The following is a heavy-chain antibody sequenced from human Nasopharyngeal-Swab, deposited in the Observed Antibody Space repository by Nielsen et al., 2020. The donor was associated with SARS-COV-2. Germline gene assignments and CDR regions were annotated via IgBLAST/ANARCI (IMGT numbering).Heavy chain of an antibody. CDR2: IKQDGSEK. D-gene: IGHD3-22*01. Sequence: GESLKISCAASGFTFSNYWMSWVRQAPGKVLEWVANIKQDGSEKYYLDSVRGRFTISRDNAKNSLFLQMNSLRAEDTAVYYCASHLSYYDRSGYFSEGFDYWGRGTLVTVSS. CDR1: GFTFSNYW. CDR3: ASHLSYYDRSGYFSEGFDY. V-gene: IGHV3-7*01. J-gene: IGHJ4*02.